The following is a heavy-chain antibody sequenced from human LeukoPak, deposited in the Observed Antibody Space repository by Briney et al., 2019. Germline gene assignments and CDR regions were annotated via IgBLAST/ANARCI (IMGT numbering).Heavy chain of an antibody. CDR2: IYYCGST. V-gene: IGHV4-59*01. CDR1: GGSISSYY. Sequence: SETLSLTCTVSGGSISSYYWSWIRQPPGKGLEWVGYIYYCGSTNYNPSLKSRVTISVDASKNQLSLKPRSVTAADTAVYYCAGASPNSGPPPSYMDVWGKGTTVTVSS. J-gene: IGHJ6*03. D-gene: IGHD4-23*01. CDR3: AGASPNSGPPPSYMDV.